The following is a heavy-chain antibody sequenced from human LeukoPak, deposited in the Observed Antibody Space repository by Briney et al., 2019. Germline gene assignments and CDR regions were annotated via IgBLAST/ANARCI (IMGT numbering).Heavy chain of an antibody. Sequence: GGSLRLSCAASGFTFSSYAISWVRQAPGKGLEWVSAISGSGGSTYYADSVKGRFTISRDNSKNALYLQMNSLRAEDTAVYYCAKAYDSSGYYYFFGYWGQGTLVTVSS. CDR2: ISGSGGST. CDR1: GFTFSSYA. J-gene: IGHJ4*02. D-gene: IGHD3-22*01. CDR3: AKAYDSSGYYYFFGY. V-gene: IGHV3-23*01.